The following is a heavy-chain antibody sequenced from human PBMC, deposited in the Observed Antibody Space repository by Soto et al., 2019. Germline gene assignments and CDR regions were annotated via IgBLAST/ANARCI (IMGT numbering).Heavy chain of an antibody. Sequence: GGSLRLSCAASGFTVSSNYMSWVRQAPGKGLEWVSVIYSGGSTYYADSVKGRFTISRHNSKNTLYLQMNSLRAEDTAVYYCAREGSRDLMGGIQHWGQGTLVTVSS. D-gene: IGHD3-10*01. CDR2: IYSGGST. CDR1: GFTVSSNY. J-gene: IGHJ1*01. V-gene: IGHV3-53*04. CDR3: AREGSRDLMGGIQH.